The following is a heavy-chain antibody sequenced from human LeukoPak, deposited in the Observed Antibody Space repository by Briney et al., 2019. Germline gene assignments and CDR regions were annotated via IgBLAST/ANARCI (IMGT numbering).Heavy chain of an antibody. J-gene: IGHJ4*02. D-gene: IGHD3-10*01. V-gene: IGHV4-34*01. CDR2: INQSGST. Sequence: PSETLSLTCAVYGGSFRGYYWSRIREPPGKGLEWIGEINQSGSTNYNPSLKSRVTISVDTSKNQFSLKLSSVTAADTAVYYCARQAYGSGSNKFDYWGQGTLVTVSS. CDR3: ARQAYGSGSNKFDY. CDR1: GGSFRGYY.